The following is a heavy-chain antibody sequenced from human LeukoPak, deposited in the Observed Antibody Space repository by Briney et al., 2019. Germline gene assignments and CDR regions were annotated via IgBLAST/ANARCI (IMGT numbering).Heavy chain of an antibody. CDR1: GGSISSYY. CDR3: ATSIVGAVGAFDI. CDR2: IYYSGST. J-gene: IGHJ3*02. D-gene: IGHD1-26*01. V-gene: IGHV4-59*08. Sequence: SETLSLTCTVSGGSISSYYWSWIRQPPGKGLEWIGYIYYSGSTNYNPSLKSRVTISVDTSKNQFSLKLSSVTAADTAVYYCATSIVGAVGAFDIWGQGTMVTVSS.